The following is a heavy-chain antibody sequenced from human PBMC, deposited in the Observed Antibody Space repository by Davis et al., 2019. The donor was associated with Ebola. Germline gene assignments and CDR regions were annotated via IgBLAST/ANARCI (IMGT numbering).Heavy chain of an antibody. V-gene: IGHV4-59*01. CDR3: ARDPFHDMDV. J-gene: IGHJ6*02. CDR2: IYYSGST. Sequence: MPSETLSLTCTVSGGSISSYYWSWIRQPPGKGLEWIGYIYYSGSTNYNPSLKSRVTISVDTSKNQFSLKLSSVTAADTAVYYCARDPFHDMDVWGQGTTVTVSS. CDR1: GGSISSYY.